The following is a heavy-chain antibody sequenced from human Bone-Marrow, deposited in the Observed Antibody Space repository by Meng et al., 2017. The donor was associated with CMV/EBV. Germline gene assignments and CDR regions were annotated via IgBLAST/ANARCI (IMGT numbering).Heavy chain of an antibody. CDR1: GGSFSNYY. V-gene: IGHV4-34*01. D-gene: IGHD3-22*01. CDR3: AKDPTVVITTSYY. J-gene: IGHJ4*02. CDR2: INHSGST. Sequence: SETLSLTCAVYGGSFSNYYWSWIRQPPGKGLEWIGEINHSGSTNYNPSLKSRVTISVDTSKNQFSLKLSSVTAADTAVYYCAKDPTVVITTSYYWGQGTLVTVSS.